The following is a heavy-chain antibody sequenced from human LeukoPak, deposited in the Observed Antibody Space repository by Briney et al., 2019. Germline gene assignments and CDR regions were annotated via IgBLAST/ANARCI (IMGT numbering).Heavy chain of an antibody. J-gene: IGHJ4*02. CDR3: AKASNGGLEPYYFDY. CDR1: GFTFSSYS. CDR2: ISSSSSYI. Sequence: GGSLRLSCAASGFTFSSYSMNWVRQAPGKGLEWVSSISSSSSYIYYADSVRGRFTISRDNAKNSLYLQMNSLRAEDMALYYCAKASNGGLEPYYFDYWGQGTLVTVSS. V-gene: IGHV3-21*04. D-gene: IGHD1-1*01.